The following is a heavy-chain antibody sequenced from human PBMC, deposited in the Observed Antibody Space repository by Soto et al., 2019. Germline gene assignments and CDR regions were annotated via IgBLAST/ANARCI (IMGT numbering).Heavy chain of an antibody. J-gene: IGHJ4*02. CDR2: IYYSGST. D-gene: IGHD2-15*01. CDR1: GGSISSFFYY. CDR3: ARDLGDCSGGSCYHRYYFDY. V-gene: IGHV4-31*03. Sequence: SDTLCLTCTVSGGSISSFFYYWSWIRQHPGKGLEWIGYIYYSGSTYYNPSLKSRVTISVDTSKNQFSLKLSSVTAADTAVYYCARDLGDCSGGSCYHRYYFDYWGQGTLVTVSS.